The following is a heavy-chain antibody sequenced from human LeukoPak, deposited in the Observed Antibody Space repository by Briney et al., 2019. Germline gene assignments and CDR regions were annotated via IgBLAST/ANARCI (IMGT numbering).Heavy chain of an antibody. Sequence: GGSLRPSCAASGFTVSSNFMTWVRQAPGKGLVWVSRINTDGSYTNYADSVKGRFTISRDNAKNTLYLQMNSLRAEDTAVYYCARDLVGPWGQGTLVTVSS. CDR3: ARDLVGP. V-gene: IGHV3-74*01. D-gene: IGHD1-26*01. CDR1: GFTVSSNF. CDR2: INTDGSYT. J-gene: IGHJ5*02.